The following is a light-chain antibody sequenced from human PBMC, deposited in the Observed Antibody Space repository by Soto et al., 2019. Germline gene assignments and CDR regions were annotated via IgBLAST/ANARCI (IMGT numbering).Light chain of an antibody. CDR2: DDN. CDR1: SSNIGKNY. V-gene: IGLV1-51*01. J-gene: IGLJ1*01. Sequence: QSVLTQPPSVSAAPGQKATISCSGSSSNIGKNYVSWYQQLPGTAPKLLIYDDNRRPSGIPDRFSGSKSGTSATLGITGLQTGDEADYYCGTWDSNLSAYVFGTGTKVTVL. CDR3: GTWDSNLSAYV.